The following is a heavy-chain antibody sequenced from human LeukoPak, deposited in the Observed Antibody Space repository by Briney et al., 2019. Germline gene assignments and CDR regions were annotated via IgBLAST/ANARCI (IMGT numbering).Heavy chain of an antibody. J-gene: IGHJ3*02. CDR2: IINDGSYT. V-gene: IGHV3-74*01. CDR1: GFTFSPVW. Sequence: GGSLRLSCAASGFTFSPVWMHWVRQAPGKGLMWVSHIINDGSYTTYADSVKGRFTISRDNAKNTVYLQMNSLRAEDTAVYYCARDRYFDWLEQEDAFDIWGQGTMVTVSS. CDR3: ARDRYFDWLEQEDAFDI. D-gene: IGHD3-9*01.